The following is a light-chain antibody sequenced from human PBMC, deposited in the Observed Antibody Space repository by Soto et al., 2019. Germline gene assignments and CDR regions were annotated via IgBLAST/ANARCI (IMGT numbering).Light chain of an antibody. V-gene: IGLV2-11*01. CDR3: CSYAGTYTHAI. Sequence: QSVLTQPRSVSGSPGQSVTISCTGTHSDVGGYKYVSWYQLHPGKAPKLMIYDVAKRPSGVPDRFSGSKSGNTASLTISGLQADDEAEYYCCSYAGTYTHAIFGGGTKVTVL. CDR2: DVA. CDR1: HSDVGGYKY. J-gene: IGLJ2*01.